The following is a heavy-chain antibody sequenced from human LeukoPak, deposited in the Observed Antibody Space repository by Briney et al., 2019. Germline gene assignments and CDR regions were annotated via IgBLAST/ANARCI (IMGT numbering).Heavy chain of an antibody. CDR1: GFIFSNYG. V-gene: IGHV3-33*01. Sequence: GGSLRLPCAASGFIFSNYGMHWVRQAPGKGLEWVAVIWFDGSNQYHADAVKGRFTISRDNSKNTLYLQMSSLRAEDTALYYCARDDFAGDSSGYIDYWGQGTLVTVSS. J-gene: IGHJ4*02. CDR3: ARDDFAGDSSGYIDY. CDR2: IWFDGSNQ. D-gene: IGHD3-22*01.